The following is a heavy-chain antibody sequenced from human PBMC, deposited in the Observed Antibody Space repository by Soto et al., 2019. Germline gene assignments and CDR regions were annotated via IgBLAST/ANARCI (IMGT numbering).Heavy chain of an antibody. J-gene: IGHJ1*01. CDR1: GYTLTNNA. Sequence: QVQLVQSGAEVKKPGASVKVSCKASGYTLTNNAMHWVRQAPGQRLEWMGWINAGNGNTKYSQKFQGRVTITRDTSASTAYMELGSLRSEDTAVYYCAAPSLLRNADSGGCDFQHWGQGTLVTVSS. V-gene: IGHV1-3*01. CDR3: AAPSLLRNADSGGCDFQH. D-gene: IGHD2-8*02. CDR2: INAGNGNT.